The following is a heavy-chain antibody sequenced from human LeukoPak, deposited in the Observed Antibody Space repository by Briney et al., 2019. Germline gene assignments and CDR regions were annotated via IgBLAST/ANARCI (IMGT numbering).Heavy chain of an antibody. V-gene: IGHV4-34*01. CDR2: ISEKGNA. CDR1: GGSFSSYS. J-gene: IGHJ2*01. CDR3: ARGYYPPRWYFDL. Sequence: SETLSLTCALYGGSFSSYSWSWTWIRQTPGKGLEWIGEISEKGNANYNPSLKSRVTIDLDTSKNQFSLKLTSMTAADTAMYYCARGYYPPRWYFDLWGRGTLVTVSS. D-gene: IGHD3-10*01.